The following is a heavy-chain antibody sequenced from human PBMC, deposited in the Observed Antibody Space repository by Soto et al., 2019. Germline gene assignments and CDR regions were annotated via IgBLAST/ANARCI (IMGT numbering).Heavy chain of an antibody. CDR2: INAGNGNP. Sequence: QVQLVQSGAEVKKPGASVKVSCKASGYTFTSYAMHWVRQAPGQRLEWMVWINAGNGNPKYSQKFQGRVTITRDTSASTAYMELSSLRSEDTAVYYCARAPSWYHFDYWGEGTLVTVSS. J-gene: IGHJ4*02. D-gene: IGHD6-13*01. CDR3: ARAPSWYHFDY. V-gene: IGHV1-3*01. CDR1: GYTFTSYA.